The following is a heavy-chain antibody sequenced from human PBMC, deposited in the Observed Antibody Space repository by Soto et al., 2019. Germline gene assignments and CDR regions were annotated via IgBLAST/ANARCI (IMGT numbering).Heavy chain of an antibody. Sequence: SETLSLTCSVSGDSISTVDYFWAWIRQPPGQALEYIGYIYKSTTTYYNPSSESRVAISLDTSKSQFSLNVTSVTAADTAVYFCARGRYCLTGRCFPNWFDSWGQGTLVTVSS. CDR3: ARGRYCLTGRCFPNWFDS. V-gene: IGHV4-30-4*01. J-gene: IGHJ5*01. CDR2: IYKSTTT. CDR1: GDSISTVDYF. D-gene: IGHD2-15*01.